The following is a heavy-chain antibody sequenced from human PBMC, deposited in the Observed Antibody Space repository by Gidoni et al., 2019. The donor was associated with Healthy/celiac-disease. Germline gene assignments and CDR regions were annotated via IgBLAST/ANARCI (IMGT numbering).Heavy chain of an antibody. CDR1: GYSISRGYY. J-gene: IGHJ4*02. D-gene: IGHD1-20*01. CDR2: IYHSGST. V-gene: IGHV4-38-2*02. Sequence: QVQLQESGPGLVKPSETLSLTCTVPGYSISRGYYWGWIRQPPGKGLEWIGSIYHSGSTYYNPSLKSRVTISVDTSKNQFSLKLSSVTAADTAVYYCARDAVGITWGQGTLVTVSS. CDR3: ARDAVGIT.